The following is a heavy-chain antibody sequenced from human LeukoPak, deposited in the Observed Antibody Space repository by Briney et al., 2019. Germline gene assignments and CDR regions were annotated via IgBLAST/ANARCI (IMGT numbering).Heavy chain of an antibody. Sequence: ASQTLSLTCTVSGDSISSGNYWGWIRQPPGKGLEWIGSIFHTGSTYFNLSLKSRVTISVDTSKNQFSLRLSSVTAADTAVYYCAREGRVGGGAVSGDWGQGTLVTVSS. D-gene: IGHD6-19*01. CDR2: IFHTGST. CDR1: GDSISSGNY. CDR3: AREGRVGGGAVSGD. J-gene: IGHJ4*02. V-gene: IGHV4-38-2*02.